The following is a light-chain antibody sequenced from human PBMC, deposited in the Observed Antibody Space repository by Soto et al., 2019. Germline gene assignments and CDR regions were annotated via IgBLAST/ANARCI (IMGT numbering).Light chain of an antibody. CDR1: QNVPSN. J-gene: IGKJ4*01. V-gene: IGKV3-11*02. Sequence: EIVMTQSPATLSVSPGERATLSCRASQNVPSNLAWYQQKPGQAPRLLISVASTRATGIPARFSGSGSGRDFALNISSLDPENFPVYYWQQRSNWPLIVGGGTKVDIK. CDR3: QQRSNWPLI. CDR2: VAS.